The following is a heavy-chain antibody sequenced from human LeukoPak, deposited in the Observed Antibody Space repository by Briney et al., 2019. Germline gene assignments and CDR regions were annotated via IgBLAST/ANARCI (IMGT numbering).Heavy chain of an antibody. V-gene: IGHV4-61*02. CDR3: ARDGTDFWSGYTNWFDP. J-gene: IGHJ5*02. D-gene: IGHD3-3*01. CDR2: IYTSGST. CDR1: GGSISSGSYY. Sequence: PSQTLSLTCTVSGGSISSGSYYWSWIRQPAGKGLEWIGRIYTSGSTNYNPSLKSRVTISVDTSKNQFSLKLSSVTAADTAVYYCARDGTDFWSGYTNWFDPWGQGTLVTVSS.